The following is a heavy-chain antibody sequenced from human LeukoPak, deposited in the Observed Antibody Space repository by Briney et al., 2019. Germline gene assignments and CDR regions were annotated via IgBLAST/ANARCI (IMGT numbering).Heavy chain of an antibody. CDR3: ASHLCYGTSCYFHYYYGMDV. D-gene: IGHD2-2*01. J-gene: IGHJ6*02. CDR1: GGSICSYY. Sequence: SETLSLTCTDSGGSICSYYWSWIREPPGKGLEWVGYIYYSGSTNYNPSLQSRVTISVHTSKNPLSLKLRSVTAADTAVYYCASHLCYGTSCYFHYYYGMDVWGQGTTVTVSS. V-gene: IGHV4-59*08. CDR2: IYYSGST.